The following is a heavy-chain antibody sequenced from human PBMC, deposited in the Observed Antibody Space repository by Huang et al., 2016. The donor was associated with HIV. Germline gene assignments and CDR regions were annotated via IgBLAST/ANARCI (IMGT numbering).Heavy chain of an antibody. Sequence: EVQLVESGGGLVQPGGSLRLSCAASGFTFSSYSMNWVRQAPGKGLEWVSYISSSSSTIFDADSVKGRFTISRDNAKNSLFLRMNSLRDEDTAVYYCARYTADAFDIWGQGTMVTVSS. CDR1: GFTFSSYS. V-gene: IGHV3-48*02. CDR2: ISSSSSTI. CDR3: ARYTADAFDI. D-gene: IGHD5-18*01. J-gene: IGHJ3*02.